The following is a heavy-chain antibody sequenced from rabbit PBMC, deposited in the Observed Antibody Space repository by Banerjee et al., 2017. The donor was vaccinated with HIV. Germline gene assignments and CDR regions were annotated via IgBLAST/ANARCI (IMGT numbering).Heavy chain of an antibody. CDR2: IDADDRSA. V-gene: IGHV1S7*01. CDR3: ARDLPGPIYAFDL. D-gene: IGHD3-1*01. J-gene: IGHJ4*01. CDR1: GFDFKYYY. Sequence: QSLEESGGDLVKPGASLTLSCKASGFDFKYYYMSWVRQAPGKGLEWIGDIDADDRSADYANWVNGRFTISSDNAQNTVDLQMNSLAAADTATYFCARDLPGPIYAFDLWGQGTLVTVS.